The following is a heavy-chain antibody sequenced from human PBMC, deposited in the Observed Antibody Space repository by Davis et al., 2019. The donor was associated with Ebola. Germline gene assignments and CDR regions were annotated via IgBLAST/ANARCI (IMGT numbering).Heavy chain of an antibody. Sequence: SETLSLICAVYGGSFTDYYWSWIRQAPGRGLEWIGEINHSGNTNFNASLKGRVTISVDTSKNQISLKLSSLTAADTAVYYCAGLVAGRVDSWGQGTRVTVSS. CDR1: GGSFTDYY. CDR3: AGLVAGRVDS. D-gene: IGHD6-6*01. CDR2: INHSGNT. V-gene: IGHV4-34*01. J-gene: IGHJ4*02.